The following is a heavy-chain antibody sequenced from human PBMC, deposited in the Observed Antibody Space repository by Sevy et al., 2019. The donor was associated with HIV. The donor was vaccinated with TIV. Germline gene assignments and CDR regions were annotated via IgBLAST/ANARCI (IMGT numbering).Heavy chain of an antibody. CDR2: INPSGGST. V-gene: IGHV1-46*03. D-gene: IGHD2-2*01. Sequence: ASVKVSCKASGYTFTSYYMHWVRQAPGQGLEWMGIINPSGGSTSYAQKFQGRVTMTRDTSTSTVYMELSSLRSEDTAVYYCAREGGPKHGYCSSTSCYSPVRYWFDPWGQGTLVTVSS. J-gene: IGHJ5*02. CDR1: GYTFTSYY. CDR3: AREGGPKHGYCSSTSCYSPVRYWFDP.